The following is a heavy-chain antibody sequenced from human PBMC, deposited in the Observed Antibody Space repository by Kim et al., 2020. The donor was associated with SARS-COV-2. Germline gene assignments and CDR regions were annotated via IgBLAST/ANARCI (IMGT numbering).Heavy chain of an antibody. V-gene: IGHV4-61*01. CDR3: ASPSTVGAEVDY. CDR1: GGSVSSGSYY. J-gene: IGHJ4*02. D-gene: IGHD1-26*01. CDR2: IYYSGST. Sequence: SETLSLTCTVSGGSVSSGSYYWSWIRQPPGKGLEWIGYIYYSGSTNYNPSLKSRVTISVDTSKNQFSLKLSSVTAADTAVYYCASPSTVGAEVDYWGQGTLVTVSS.